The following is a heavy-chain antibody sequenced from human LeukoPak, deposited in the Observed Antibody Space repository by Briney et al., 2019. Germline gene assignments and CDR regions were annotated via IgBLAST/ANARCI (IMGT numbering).Heavy chain of an antibody. CDR3: AREARNGDYFDY. V-gene: IGHV1-46*01. D-gene: IGHD3-10*01. J-gene: IGHJ4*02. Sequence: RASVKVSCKASGYTFTSYYFHWVRQAPGQGLEWMGIINPSVGITRYAQKLQGRVTMTRDTSTSTVYMELSSLRSEDTAIYYCAREARNGDYFDYWGQGTLVTVSS. CDR2: INPSVGIT. CDR1: GYTFTSYY.